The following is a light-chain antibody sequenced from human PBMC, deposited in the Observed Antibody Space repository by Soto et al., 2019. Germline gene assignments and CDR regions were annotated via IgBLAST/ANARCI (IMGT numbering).Light chain of an antibody. CDR3: HQRNK. J-gene: IGKJ5*01. CDR1: QFLSSY. Sequence: EIVLTQSPATLSLSPGERASLSCRASQFLSSYLAWYQQKPGQPPRLLIYDTTNMATSIPARFSGSRSGTDFTLTISSLEPEDFGVYFCHQRNKFGQGTRLDIK. V-gene: IGKV3-11*01. CDR2: DTT.